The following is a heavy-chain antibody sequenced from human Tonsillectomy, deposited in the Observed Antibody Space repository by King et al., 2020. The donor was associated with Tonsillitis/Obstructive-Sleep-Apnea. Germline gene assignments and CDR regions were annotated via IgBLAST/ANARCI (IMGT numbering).Heavy chain of an antibody. Sequence: VQLQQWGAGLLKPSETLSLTCAVYGGSFSGYYLTWIRQPPGKGLDWIGEINQSGSTSYNPSLKSRVSISVDTSKNQFSLKLSAVTAADTALYYCARGGTTVSWGIWGQGTMVTVSS. D-gene: IGHD4-17*01. CDR1: GGSFSGYY. J-gene: IGHJ3*02. CDR3: ARGGTTVSWGI. V-gene: IGHV4-34*01. CDR2: INQSGST.